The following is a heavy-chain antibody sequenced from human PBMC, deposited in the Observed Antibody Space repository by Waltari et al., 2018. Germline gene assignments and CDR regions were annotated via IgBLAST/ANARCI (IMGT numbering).Heavy chain of an antibody. D-gene: IGHD4-17*01. CDR3: TMWDYGDYSAFQY. V-gene: IGHV1-3*04. J-gene: IGHJ4*02. CDR1: GYTFTAHS. CDR2: IKNGNDKT. Sequence: QVQFVQSGAEVKKPGASVKVSCKASGYTFTAHSIHWVRQAPGQRLEWLGWIKNGNDKTKDSQKFQGRVTMTKDTSSNTAYMELSSLRSEDTAVYYCTMWDYGDYSAFQYWGQGTLITVSS.